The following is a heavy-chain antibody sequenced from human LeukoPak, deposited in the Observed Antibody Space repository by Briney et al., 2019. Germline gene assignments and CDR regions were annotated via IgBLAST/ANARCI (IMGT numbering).Heavy chain of an antibody. J-gene: IGHJ4*02. Sequence: SETLSLTCAVYGGSFSGYYWSWIRQPPGKGLEWIGEINHSGSTNYNPSLKSRVTISVDTSKNQFSLKLSSVTAADTAVYYCASYVETTMVVDYWGQGTLVTVSS. V-gene: IGHV4-34*01. D-gene: IGHD5-18*01. CDR1: GGSFSGYY. CDR2: INHSGST. CDR3: ASYVETTMVVDY.